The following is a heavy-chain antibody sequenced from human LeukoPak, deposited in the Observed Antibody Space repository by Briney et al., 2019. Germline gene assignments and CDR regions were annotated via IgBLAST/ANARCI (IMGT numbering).Heavy chain of an antibody. V-gene: IGHV3-74*01. CDR1: GNYW. CDR2: INSDGSWT. J-gene: IGHJ4*02. Sequence: GGSLRLSCAASGNYWMHWVRQAPGKGLVWVSHINSDGSWTSYADSVKGRFTISKDNAKNTVYLQMNNLRAEDTAVYYCVRGSLRLPRSTPDYWGQGTLVTVSS. CDR3: VRGSLRLPRSTPDY. D-gene: IGHD2-21*02.